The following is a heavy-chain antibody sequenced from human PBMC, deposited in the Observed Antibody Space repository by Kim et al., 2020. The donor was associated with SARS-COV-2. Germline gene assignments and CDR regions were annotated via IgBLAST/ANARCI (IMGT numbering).Heavy chain of an antibody. V-gene: IGHV1-18*01. D-gene: IGHD6-13*01. CDR3: ARSVLPIAAAGSMGSKYTSSSYYYGMDV. Sequence: ASVKVSCKASGYTFTSYGISWVRQAPGQGLEWMGWISAYNGNTNYAQKLQGRVTMTTDTSTSTAYMELRSLRSDDTAVYYCARSVLPIAAAGSMGSKYTSSSYYYGMDVWGQGTTVTVSS. CDR1: GYTFTSYG. CDR2: ISAYNGNT. J-gene: IGHJ6*02.